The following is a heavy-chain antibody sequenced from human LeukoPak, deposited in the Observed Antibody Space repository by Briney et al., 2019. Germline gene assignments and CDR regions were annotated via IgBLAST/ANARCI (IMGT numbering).Heavy chain of an antibody. CDR1: GFTFSTYA. V-gene: IGHV3-23*01. CDR3: TKASRSDVAVTATADY. CDR2: ISGSGSTT. Sequence: GGSLRLSCAASGFTFSTYAKSWVRQAPGKGLEWVSAISGSGSTTYYADSVKGRFTISRDNSKNTLYLQMNSLRVEDTAVYYCTKASRSDVAVTATADYWGQGTRVTVSS. D-gene: IGHD2-21*02. J-gene: IGHJ4*02.